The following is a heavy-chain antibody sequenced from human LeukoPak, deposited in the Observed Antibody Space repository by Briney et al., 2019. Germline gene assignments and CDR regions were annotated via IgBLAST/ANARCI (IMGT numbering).Heavy chain of an antibody. D-gene: IGHD2-8*02. V-gene: IGHV3-23*01. Sequence: GGSLRLSCAASGFTFSTFAMIWVRQPPGKGLEWVSSIFPSGGEIHYANSVRGRFTISRDNSKSTLSLQMNSLRAEDTAIYYCATYRQVLLPFESWGQGTLVTVSS. CDR1: GFTFSTFA. CDR3: ATYRQVLLPFES. CDR2: IFPSGGEI. J-gene: IGHJ4*02.